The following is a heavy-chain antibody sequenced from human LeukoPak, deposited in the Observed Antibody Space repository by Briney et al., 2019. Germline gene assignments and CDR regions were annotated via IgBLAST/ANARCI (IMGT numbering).Heavy chain of an antibody. CDR3: ARVRDYYDSSGYPFDP. J-gene: IGHJ5*02. CDR2: ISAYNGNT. V-gene: IGHV1-18*01. D-gene: IGHD3-22*01. CDR1: GYTFTNYG. Sequence: ASVKVSCKASGYTFTNYGVSWVRQAPGQGLEWMGWISAYNGNTDYAQKLQGRVTMTTDTSTSTAYMELRSLRSDDTAVYYCARVRDYYDSSGYPFDPWGQGTLVTVSS.